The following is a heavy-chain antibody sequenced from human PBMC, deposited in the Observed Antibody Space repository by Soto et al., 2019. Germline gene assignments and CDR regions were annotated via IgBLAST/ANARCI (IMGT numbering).Heavy chain of an antibody. J-gene: IGHJ3*02. CDR3: ARDLNMGYYDILTGPETNEAFDI. Sequence: PGVFLRLSCASSAVTCSSFSMNLVSQAPGKGLEWVSSISSSSSYIYYADSVKCRFTISRDNAKHSLSLQINSLRSEDTAVYYCARDLNMGYYDILTGPETNEAFDIWGQGTMVTFSS. CDR1: AVTCSSFS. CDR2: ISSSSSYI. D-gene: IGHD3-9*01. V-gene: IGHV3-21*06.